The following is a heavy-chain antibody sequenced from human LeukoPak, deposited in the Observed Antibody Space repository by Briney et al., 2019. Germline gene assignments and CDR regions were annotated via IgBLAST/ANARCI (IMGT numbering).Heavy chain of an antibody. Sequence: GGSLRPSCAASGFTVSSNYMSWVRQAPGKGLEWVSVIYSGGSTYYADSVKGRFTISRDNSKNTLYLQMNSLRAEDTTVYYCARGYSSGWHYFDYWGQGTLVTVSS. CDR3: ARGYSSGWHYFDY. CDR1: GFTVSSNY. D-gene: IGHD6-19*01. CDR2: IYSGGST. V-gene: IGHV3-66*01. J-gene: IGHJ4*02.